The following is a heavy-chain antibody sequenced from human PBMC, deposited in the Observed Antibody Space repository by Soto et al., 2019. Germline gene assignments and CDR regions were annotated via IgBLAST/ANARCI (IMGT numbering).Heavy chain of an antibody. V-gene: IGHV3-74*01. D-gene: IGHD3-22*01. J-gene: IGHJ4*02. CDR2: IKNDGSGA. CDR3: TRGDGDYHDGNGYLGRH. Sequence: EVQLVESVGDLVQPGGSLRLSCVASGFTFSNYWMHWVRQLPGKGLEWVSRIKNDGSGAYYADSVQGRFTISRDNAKKTRYLQMNSRRAEDTAVYYWTRGDGDYHDGNGYLGRHWGQGTLVTVSS. CDR1: GFTFSNYW.